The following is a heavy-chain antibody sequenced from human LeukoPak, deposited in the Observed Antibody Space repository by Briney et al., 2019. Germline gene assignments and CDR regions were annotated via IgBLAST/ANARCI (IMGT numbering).Heavy chain of an antibody. CDR3: ARHGQFTSHPLDC. V-gene: IGHV4-59*08. D-gene: IGHD2-2*01. CDR2: VHYTGAT. CDR1: GGSISGYD. Sequence: SETLSLTCSVSGGSISGYDWSWFRQSPGKGLEWIAWVHYTGATSSNPSLRSRASTSIDTSKSQFSLKVTSVIAADTAVYYCARHGQFTSHPLDCWGQGTLVTVSS. J-gene: IGHJ4*02.